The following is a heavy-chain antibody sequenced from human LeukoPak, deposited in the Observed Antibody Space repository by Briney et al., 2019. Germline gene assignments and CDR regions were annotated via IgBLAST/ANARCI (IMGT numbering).Heavy chain of an antibody. CDR2: INPNSGDT. D-gene: IGHD3-22*01. Sequence: ASVKVSCKVSGYTLTELSMHWVRQAPGKGLEWMGWINPNSGDTNYAQKFQGRVTMTRDTSISTAYMELSRLRSDDTAVYYRARGHLYYDSSGLGLSWGQGTLVTVSS. CDR1: GYTLTELS. V-gene: IGHV1-2*02. J-gene: IGHJ4*02. CDR3: ARGHLYYDSSGLGLS.